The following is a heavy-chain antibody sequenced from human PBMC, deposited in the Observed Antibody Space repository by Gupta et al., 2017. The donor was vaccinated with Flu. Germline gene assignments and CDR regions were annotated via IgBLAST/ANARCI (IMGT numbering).Heavy chain of an antibody. CDR2: ISSSGSTI. CDR3: ARPGTAINYYYGMDV. CDR1: GFTFSSYE. D-gene: IGHD5-18*01. J-gene: IGHJ6*02. Sequence: EVQLVESGGGLVQPGGSLRLSCAASGFTFSSYEMNGVRQAPGKGLEWVSYISSSGSTIYYADSVKGRFTISRDNAKNSLYLQMNSLRAEDTAVYYCARPGTAINYYYGMDVWGQGTTVTVSS. V-gene: IGHV3-48*03.